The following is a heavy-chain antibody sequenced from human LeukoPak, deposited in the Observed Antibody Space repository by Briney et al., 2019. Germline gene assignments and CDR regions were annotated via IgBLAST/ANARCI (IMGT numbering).Heavy chain of an antibody. J-gene: IGHJ4*02. CDR2: ISYDGSNK. CDR1: GFTFSNYG. CDR3: AKDRGYSSGWYYFDY. Sequence: GGSLRLSCAASGFTFSNYGMHWVRQAPGKGLEWVTGISYDGSNKYYADSVKGRFTISRDNSKNTLYLQMNSLRAEDTAVYYCAKDRGYSSGWYYFDYWGQGTLVTVSS. V-gene: IGHV3-30*18. D-gene: IGHD6-19*01.